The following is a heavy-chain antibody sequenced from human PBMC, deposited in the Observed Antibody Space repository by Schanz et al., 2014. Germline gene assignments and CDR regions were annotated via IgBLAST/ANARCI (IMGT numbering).Heavy chain of an antibody. CDR1: GFTFSTYW. Sequence: VQLVESGGGLVKPGGSLRLSCAASGFTFSTYWMHWVRQVTGKGLQWVSAIHSTGETYYPDSVQGRFTISRENTKNSLYLQMTNLRAGDTAIYYCARVVRYSGYVRHWFFDLWGRGTSVTVSS. V-gene: IGHV3-13*01. D-gene: IGHD5-12*01. J-gene: IGHJ2*01. CDR2: IHSTGET. CDR3: ARVVRYSGYVRHWFFDL.